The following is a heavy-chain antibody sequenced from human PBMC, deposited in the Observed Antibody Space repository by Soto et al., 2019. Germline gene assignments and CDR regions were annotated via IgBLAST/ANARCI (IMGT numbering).Heavy chain of an antibody. CDR3: ARSPYSGTYYRNNWFDP. J-gene: IGHJ5*02. D-gene: IGHD1-26*01. Sequence: QAQLQESGPGLVKPSETLSLTCTVSGDSMNTYYWSWIRQPPGKGLEWIGLSSDSGSTKYNPSLKSRVTISVDTSKNQFSLKLTSVTAADTAVYYCARSPYSGTYYRNNWFDPWGQGTLVTVSS. CDR1: GDSMNTYY. CDR2: SSDSGST. V-gene: IGHV4-59*01.